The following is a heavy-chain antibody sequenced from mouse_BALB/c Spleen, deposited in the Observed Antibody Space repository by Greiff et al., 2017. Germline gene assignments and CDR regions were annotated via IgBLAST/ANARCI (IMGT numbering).Heavy chain of an antibody. CDR1: GFTFSSYA. D-gene: IGHD2-1*01. J-gene: IGHJ4*01. Sequence: EVNVVESGGGLVKPGGSLKLSCAASGFTFSSYAMSWVRQTPEKRLEWVASISSGGSTYYPDSVKGRFTISRDNARNILYLQMSSLRSEDTAMYYCARGRYGNPGDYWGQGTSVTVSS. CDR3: ARGRYGNPGDY. CDR2: ISSGGST. V-gene: IGHV5-6-5*01.